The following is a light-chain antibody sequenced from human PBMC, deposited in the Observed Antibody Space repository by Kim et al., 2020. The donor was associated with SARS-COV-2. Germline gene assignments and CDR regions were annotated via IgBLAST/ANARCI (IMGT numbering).Light chain of an antibody. CDR2: YDS. J-gene: IGLJ2*01. V-gene: IGLV3-21*04. CDR3: QVWDSSSDHAV. CDR1: NIGSES. Sequence: SYELTQSPSVSVAPGKTATIPWGGNNIGSESVHWYQQKPGQAPVLVISYDSDRPSGIPERFSGSNSGNTATLTISRVEAGDEADYYCQVWDSSSDHAVFGGGTQLTVL.